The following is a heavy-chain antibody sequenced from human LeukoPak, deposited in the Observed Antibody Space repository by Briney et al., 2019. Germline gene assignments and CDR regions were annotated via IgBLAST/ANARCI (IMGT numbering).Heavy chain of an antibody. V-gene: IGHV4-59*01. CDR3: ARGIRAYDSSGYYYYGMDV. Sequence: SETLSLTCTVSGGSISNYYWNWIRQPPGKGLEWIGYIYYSGSTKYNPSLKSRVTIPIDTSKNQFSLKLSSVTVADTAVYYCARGIRAYDSSGYYYYGMDVWGQGTTVTVSS. J-gene: IGHJ6*02. D-gene: IGHD3-22*01. CDR2: IYYSGST. CDR1: GGSISNYY.